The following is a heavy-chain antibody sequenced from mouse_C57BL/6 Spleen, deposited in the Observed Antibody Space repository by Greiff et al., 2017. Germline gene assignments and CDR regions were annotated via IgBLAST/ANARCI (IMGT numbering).Heavy chain of an antibody. CDR1: GYAFSSSW. J-gene: IGHJ1*03. V-gene: IGHV1-82*01. D-gene: IGHD1-1*01. CDR3: AREGITKWYFDV. Sequence: VQLQQSGPELVKPGASVKISCKASGYAFSSSWMNWVKQRPGTGLEWIGRIYPGDGDTNYNGKFKGKATLTADKSSSTAYMQLSSLKSEDSAVYFCAREGITKWYFDVWGTGTTVTVSS. CDR2: IYPGDGDT.